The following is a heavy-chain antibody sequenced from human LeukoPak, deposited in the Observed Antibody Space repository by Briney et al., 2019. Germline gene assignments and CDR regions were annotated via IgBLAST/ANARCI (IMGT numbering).Heavy chain of an antibody. CDR2: ISSSGSST. J-gene: IGHJ4*02. D-gene: IGHD6-19*01. CDR3: AKDRDSSGWYGIFDY. V-gene: IGHV3-23*01. CDR1: GFTFSRYG. Sequence: GGSLRLSCAASGFTFSRYGMSWVRQAPGKGLEWVSAISSSGSSTYYAESVKGRFTISRDYSKNTLYLQMNSLRAEDTAVYYCAKDRDSSGWYGIFDYWGQGTLVTVSS.